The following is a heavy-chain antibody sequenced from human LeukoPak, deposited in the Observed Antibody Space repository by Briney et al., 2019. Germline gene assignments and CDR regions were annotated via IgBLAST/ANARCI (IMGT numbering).Heavy chain of an antibody. Sequence: GGSLRLSCAASGFTFSSYAMRWVRQAPGKGLEWVSAISGSGGSTYYADSVKGRFTISRDNSKNTLYLQMNSLRAEDTAVYYCAIVITTFPDFDYWGQGTLVTVSS. CDR3: AIVITTFPDFDY. D-gene: IGHD3-22*01. CDR2: ISGSGGST. V-gene: IGHV3-23*01. J-gene: IGHJ4*02. CDR1: GFTFSSYA.